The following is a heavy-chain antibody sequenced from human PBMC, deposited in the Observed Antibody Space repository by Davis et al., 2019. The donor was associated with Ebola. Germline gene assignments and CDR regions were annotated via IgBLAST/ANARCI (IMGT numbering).Heavy chain of an antibody. CDR1: GFIFSSYE. CDR3: ARERTSCGGDCLDY. V-gene: IGHV3-48*03. D-gene: IGHD2-21*01. Sequence: GESLKISCAASGFIFSSYEMTWVRQAPGGGLEWISYIGPSGTDIAYADSVRGRFTISRDNAKNSLFLQMNSLRAEDTALYYCARERTSCGGDCLDYWGQGTRVTVSS. CDR2: IGPSGTDI. J-gene: IGHJ4*02.